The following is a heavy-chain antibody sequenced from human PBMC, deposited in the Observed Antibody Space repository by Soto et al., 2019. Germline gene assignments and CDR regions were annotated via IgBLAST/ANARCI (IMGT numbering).Heavy chain of an antibody. Sequence: GGSLRLSCAASGFTFTNAWMNWVRQAPGKGLVWVGRIKTNAEAETTDYSTPVKGRFTISRDDSKNTLYLQLNSLRIEDTAVYYCTTGSDEGYWGQGALVTVSS. CDR3: TTGSDEGY. D-gene: IGHD1-26*01. CDR1: GFTFTNAW. CDR2: IKTNAEAETT. V-gene: IGHV3-15*07. J-gene: IGHJ4*02.